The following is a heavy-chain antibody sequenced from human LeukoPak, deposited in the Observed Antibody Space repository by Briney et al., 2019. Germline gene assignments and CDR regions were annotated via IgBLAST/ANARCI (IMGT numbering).Heavy chain of an antibody. CDR3: ARAGPSSSWHQFDY. CDR1: GFTFSSYN. V-gene: IGHV3-21*01. Sequence: GGSLRLSCAASGFTFSSYNMNWVRQAPGKGLEWVSSISSSSSYIYYADSVKGRFTFSRDNSKNTLYLQMNRLRAEDTAVYYCARAGPSSSWHQFDYWGQGTLVTVSS. J-gene: IGHJ4*02. CDR2: ISSSSSYI. D-gene: IGHD6-13*01.